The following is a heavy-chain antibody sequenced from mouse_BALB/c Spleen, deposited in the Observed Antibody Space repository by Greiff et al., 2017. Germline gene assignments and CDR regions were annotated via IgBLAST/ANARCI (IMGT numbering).Heavy chain of an antibody. CDR3: ARRGRYDHYAMDY. D-gene: IGHD2-14*01. J-gene: IGHJ4*01. V-gene: IGHV14-3*02. CDR1: GFNIKDTY. Sequence: EVQLQQSGAELVKPGASVKLSCTASGFNIKDTYLHWVKQRPEQGLEWIGRIDPANGNTKYDPKFQGKATIPADTSSNTAYLQLSSLTSEDTAVYYCARRGRYDHYAMDYWGQGTSVTVSS. CDR2: IDPANGNT.